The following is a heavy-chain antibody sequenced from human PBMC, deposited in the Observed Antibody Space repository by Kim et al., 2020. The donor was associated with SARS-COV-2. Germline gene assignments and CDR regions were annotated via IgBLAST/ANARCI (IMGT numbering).Heavy chain of an antibody. J-gene: IGHJ4*02. Sequence: GESLKISCRGSGYSFTDYWIGWVRQMPGKGLEWMVIINPRDSDTRYSPSFQGQVTISADKSINTAYLQWGSLKTSDNAMYYCARHSFDTGSYLADYWGQG. D-gene: IGHD3-10*01. CDR2: INPRDSDT. CDR1: GYSFTDYW. CDR3: ARHSFDTGSYLADY. V-gene: IGHV5-51*01.